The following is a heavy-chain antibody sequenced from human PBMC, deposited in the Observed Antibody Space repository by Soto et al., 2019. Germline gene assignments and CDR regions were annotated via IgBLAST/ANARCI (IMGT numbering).Heavy chain of an antibody. CDR3: ARVPTP. CDR2: IYHSGST. J-gene: IGHJ5*02. V-gene: IGHV4-30-2*01. Sequence: QLQLQESGSGLVKPSQTLSLTCAVSGGSISSGGYSWSWIRQPPGKGLEWIGYIYHSGSTYYNPXLXSXXTIAGDRSKNQCSLKLSSVTAADTAVYYCARVPTPWGQGTLVTVSS. CDR1: GGSISSGGYS.